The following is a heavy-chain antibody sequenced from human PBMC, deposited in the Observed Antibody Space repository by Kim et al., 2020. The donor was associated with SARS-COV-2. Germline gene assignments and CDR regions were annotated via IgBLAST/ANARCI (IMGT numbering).Heavy chain of an antibody. Sequence: SETLSLTCTVSGGSISSYYWSWIRQPPGKGLEWIGYIYYSGSTNYNPSLKSRVTISVDTSKNQFSLKLSSVTAADTAVYYCAREWHDAFDIWGQGTMVTVSS. CDR2: IYYSGST. CDR3: AREWHDAFDI. J-gene: IGHJ3*02. V-gene: IGHV4-59*01. CDR1: GGSISSYY. D-gene: IGHD5-12*01.